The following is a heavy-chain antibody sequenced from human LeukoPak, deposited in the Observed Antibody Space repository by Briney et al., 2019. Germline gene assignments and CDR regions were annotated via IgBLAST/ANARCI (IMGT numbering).Heavy chain of an antibody. J-gene: IGHJ4*02. CDR2: ISSSGVST. V-gene: IGHV3-23*01. D-gene: IGHD3-10*01. Sequence: GGSLRLSCAASGFIFNSYAMNWVRQAPGKGLEWVSVISSSGVSTYYADSVKGRFTISRDNSKNTLYLQMNSLRAEDTAEYYCAKGLWFGELFAPISWGGQGTLVTVSS. CDR3: AKGLWFGELFAPISW. CDR1: GFIFNSYA.